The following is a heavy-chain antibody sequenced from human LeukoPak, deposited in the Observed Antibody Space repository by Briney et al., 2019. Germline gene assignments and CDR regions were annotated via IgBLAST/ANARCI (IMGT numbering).Heavy chain of an antibody. V-gene: IGHV4-34*01. CDR3: ARSPTVTTYAY. D-gene: IGHD4-4*01. CDR1: GGSFSGYY. J-gene: IGHJ4*02. Sequence: SETLSLTCAVYGGSFSGYYWSWIRQPPGKGLEWIGEINHSGSTNYNPSLKSRVTISVDTSKNQFSLKLSSVTAADTAVYYCARSPTVTTYAYWGQGTLVTVSS. CDR2: INHSGST.